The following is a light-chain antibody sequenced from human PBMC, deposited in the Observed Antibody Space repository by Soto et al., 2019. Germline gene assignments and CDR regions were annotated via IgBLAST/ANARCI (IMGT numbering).Light chain of an antibody. V-gene: IGKV3-20*01. Sequence: DIVLTQSPGTLSLSPGERATLSCRASQSVSSTHLAWYQQKPGQAPRLLIYGASSRATDIPDRFSGSGSGTDFTLTISRLEAEDSAVYYCQQYGTSPWTFGQGTKVEIK. CDR3: QQYGTSPWT. CDR1: QSVSSTH. J-gene: IGKJ1*01. CDR2: GAS.